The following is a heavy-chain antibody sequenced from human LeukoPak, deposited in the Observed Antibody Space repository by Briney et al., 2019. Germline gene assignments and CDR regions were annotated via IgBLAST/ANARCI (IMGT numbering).Heavy chain of an antibody. Sequence: GGSLRPSCAASGFTVSSNYMSWVRQAPGKGLQWVSVIYSGGSTYYADSVKGRFTISRDNSKNTLYLQMNSLRAEDTAVYYCARGHDSSGYTWWDYYYYMDVWGKGTTVTVSS. J-gene: IGHJ6*03. CDR2: IYSGGST. CDR1: GFTVSSNY. D-gene: IGHD3-22*01. V-gene: IGHV3-53*01. CDR3: ARGHDSSGYTWWDYYYYMDV.